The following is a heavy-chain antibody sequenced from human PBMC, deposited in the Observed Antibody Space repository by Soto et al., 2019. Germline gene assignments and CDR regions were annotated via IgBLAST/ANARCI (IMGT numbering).Heavy chain of an antibody. CDR2: ISGSGGST. V-gene: IGHV3-23*01. CDR1: GFTFSSYA. D-gene: IGHD6-13*01. Sequence: EVQLLESGGGLVQPGGSLRLSCAASGFTFSSYAMSWVRQAPGKGLEWVSAISGSGGSTYYADSVKGRFTISRDNSKNPLYLQMNSLRDEDTAVYYCAKENGYSSSWFEFDYWGQGTLVTVSS. J-gene: IGHJ4*02. CDR3: AKENGYSSSWFEFDY.